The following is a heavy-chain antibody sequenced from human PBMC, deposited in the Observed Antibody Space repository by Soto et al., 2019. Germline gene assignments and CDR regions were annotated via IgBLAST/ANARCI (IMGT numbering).Heavy chain of an antibody. CDR2: MNPNSGNT. Sequence: ASVKVSCKASGYTFTKYDINWVRQATGQGLEWMGWMNPNSGNTGYAQKFQGRVTMTRNTSISTAYMELDSLRSDDTAVYYCTRGPAGCSDSYCYANNWFGPWGQGTLVTVSS. V-gene: IGHV1-8*01. J-gene: IGHJ5*02. D-gene: IGHD2-2*01. CDR3: TRGPAGCSDSYCYANNWFGP. CDR1: GYTFTKYD.